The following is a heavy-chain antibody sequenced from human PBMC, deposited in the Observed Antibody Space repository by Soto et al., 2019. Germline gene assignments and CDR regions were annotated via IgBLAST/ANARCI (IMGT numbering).Heavy chain of an antibody. V-gene: IGHV3-23*01. CDR3: VKFRGRAYPYYYMDV. D-gene: IGHD3-10*01. Sequence: GGSLRLSCAASGFTFSNYVMSWVRQAPGKGLEWVSSISGSGDNTYYADSVKGRFTISRDNSKNTLSLEMNSLRAEDTATYYCVKFRGRAYPYYYMDVWGKGTTVTVSS. J-gene: IGHJ6*03. CDR1: GFTFSNYV. CDR2: ISGSGDNT.